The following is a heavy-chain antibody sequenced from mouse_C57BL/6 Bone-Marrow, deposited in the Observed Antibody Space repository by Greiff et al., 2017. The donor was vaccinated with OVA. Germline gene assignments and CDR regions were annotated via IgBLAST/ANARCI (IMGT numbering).Heavy chain of an antibody. CDR1: GFTFSSYA. CDR2: ISDGGSYT. CDR3: AREGLGQGMDY. D-gene: IGHD3-3*01. Sequence: EVQLVASGGGLVKPGGSLKLSCAASGFTFSSYAMSWVRQTPEKRLEWVATISDGGSYTYYPDNVKGRFTISRDNAKNNLYLQMSHLKSEDTAMYYCAREGLGQGMDYWGQGTSVTVSS. V-gene: IGHV5-4*01. J-gene: IGHJ4*01.